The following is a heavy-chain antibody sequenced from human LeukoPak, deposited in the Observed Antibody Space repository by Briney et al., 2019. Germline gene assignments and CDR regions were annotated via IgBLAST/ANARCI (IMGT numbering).Heavy chain of an antibody. CDR1: GMTFSSHW. CDR2: IKSDGSEK. J-gene: IGHJ4*02. CDR3: ARYCTFRTCSGTKFDS. V-gene: IGHV3-7*01. Sequence: GGSLRLSCAASGMTFSSHWMSWVRQAPGKGLEWVANIKSDGSEKYYLDSVKGRFTISRDNAKNSLYLQMNSLRAEDSAVYYCARYCTFRTCSGTKFDSWGQGTLVTVSS. D-gene: IGHD1-1*01.